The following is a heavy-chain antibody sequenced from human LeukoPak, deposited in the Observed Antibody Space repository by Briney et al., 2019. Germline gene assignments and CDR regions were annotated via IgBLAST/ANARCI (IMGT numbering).Heavy chain of an antibody. J-gene: IGHJ4*02. Sequence: SQTLSLTCAVYGVSFRGYYWSWIRQPPGKGLEWIGEINHSGSTNYNPSLKSRVTISVDTSKNQFCLKLSSVTAADTAVYYCARSQLRRGYYFDYWGQGTLVTVSS. CDR3: ARSQLRRGYYFDY. CDR1: GVSFRGYY. CDR2: INHSGST. D-gene: IGHD4-17*01. V-gene: IGHV4-34*01.